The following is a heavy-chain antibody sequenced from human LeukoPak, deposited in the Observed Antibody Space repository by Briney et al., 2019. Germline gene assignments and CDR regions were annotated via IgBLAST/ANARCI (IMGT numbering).Heavy chain of an antibody. CDR2: IWYDGSNK. CDR3: ARDLEYSSGWYKWLNLAHQPQPDY. J-gene: IGHJ4*02. CDR1: GFTSSSYG. V-gene: IGHV3-33*01. Sequence: GGSLRLSCAASGFTSSSYGMHWVRQAPGKGLEWVAVIWYDGSNKYYADSVKGRFTISRDNSKNTLYLQMNSLRAEDTAVYYCARDLEYSSGWYKWLNLAHQPQPDYWGQGTLVTVSS. D-gene: IGHD6-19*01.